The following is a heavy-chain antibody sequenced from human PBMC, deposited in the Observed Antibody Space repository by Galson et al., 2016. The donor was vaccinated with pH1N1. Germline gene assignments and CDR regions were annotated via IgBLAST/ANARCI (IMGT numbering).Heavy chain of an antibody. Sequence: PALVKPTQTLTLTCTFSGFSLSTSGVGVGWIRQPPGKAPEWLALTYWNDDKRYSPSLKSRLTNTKDTSKSQVVLTMTNTDPVDHDTYYCAHQTSGSHTFFHLWGQGTLVIVSS. D-gene: IGHD3-10*01. CDR1: GFSLSTSGVG. CDR2: TYWNDDK. V-gene: IGHV2-5*01. J-gene: IGHJ1*01. CDR3: AHQTSGSHTFFHL.